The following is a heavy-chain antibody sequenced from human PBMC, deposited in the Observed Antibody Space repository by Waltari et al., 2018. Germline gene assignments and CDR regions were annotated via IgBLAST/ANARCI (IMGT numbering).Heavy chain of an antibody. CDR3: ARVLAAATNWFDP. CDR2: IYHSGST. CDR1: GSSISSGYY. V-gene: IGHV4-38-2*01. J-gene: IGHJ5*02. Sequence: QVQLQESGPGLVKPSETLSLTCAVSGSSISSGYYWGWIRQPPGKGLEWIGSIYHSGSTYYNPSLKSRVTISVDTSKNQFSLKLSSVTAADTAVYYCARVLAAATNWFDPWGQGTLVTVSS. D-gene: IGHD6-13*01.